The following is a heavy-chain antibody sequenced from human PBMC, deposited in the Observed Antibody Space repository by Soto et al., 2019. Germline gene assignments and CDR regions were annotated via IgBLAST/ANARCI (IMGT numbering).Heavy chain of an antibody. J-gene: IGHJ4*02. V-gene: IGHV3-33*06. CDR2: IWYDGRNK. D-gene: IGHD6-6*01. CDR1: GFTFSNYG. CDR3: AKEVSPTNYFDY. Sequence: QVQLVESGGGVVQPGRSLRLSCAASGFTFSNYGMHWVRQAPGKGLEWVAVIWYDGRNKYYADSVKGRFTISRDNSKNTLYLQMDSLRAEDTAVYYCAKEVSPTNYFDYWGQGILVTVTS.